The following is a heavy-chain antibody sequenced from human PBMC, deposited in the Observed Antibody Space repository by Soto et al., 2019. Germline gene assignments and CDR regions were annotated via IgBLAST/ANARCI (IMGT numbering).Heavy chain of an antibody. CDR3: ARGSHHYDILTGYYQYYFDY. CDR2: IIPIFGTA. Sequence: SVKVSCKASGGTFSSYAISWARQAPGQGLEWMGGIIPIFGTANYAQKFQGRVTITADKSTSTAYMELSSLRSEDTAVYYCARGSHHYDILTGYYQYYFDYWGQGTLVTVSS. D-gene: IGHD3-9*01. CDR1: GGTFSSYA. J-gene: IGHJ4*02. V-gene: IGHV1-69*06.